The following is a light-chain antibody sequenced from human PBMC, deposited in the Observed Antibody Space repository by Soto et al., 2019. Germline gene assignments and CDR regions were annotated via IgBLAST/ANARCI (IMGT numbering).Light chain of an antibody. CDR2: DGS. Sequence: QSALTQSASVSGSPGQSITISCTGTSSDVGGYNYVSWYQQHPGKAPNLIIYDGSNRPSGVSTRFSGSKSGNTASLTISGLQAEDAADSSCSSYTSTTSWVFGGGTKLTVL. J-gene: IGLJ3*02. CDR3: SSYTSTTSWV. V-gene: IGLV2-14*01. CDR1: SSDVGGYNY.